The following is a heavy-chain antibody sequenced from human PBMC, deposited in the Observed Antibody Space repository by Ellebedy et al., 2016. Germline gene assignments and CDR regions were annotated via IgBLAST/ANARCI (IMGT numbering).Heavy chain of an antibody. D-gene: IGHD4-17*01. CDR3: ARESSIPGDYRFDC. J-gene: IGHJ4*02. Sequence: GGSLRLSCAASRLTFSSYPMNWVRQAPGRGLEWVSYISGGGDTIYYADSVKGRFTISRDNAKKSLYLQLNSLRDEDTAVYYCARESSIPGDYRFDCWGQGTLVTVSS. CDR1: RLTFSSYP. CDR2: ISGGGDTI. V-gene: IGHV3-48*02.